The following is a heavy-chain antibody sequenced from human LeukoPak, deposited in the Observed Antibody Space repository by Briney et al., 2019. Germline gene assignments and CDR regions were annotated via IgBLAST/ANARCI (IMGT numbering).Heavy chain of an antibody. CDR1: GGSISSYY. CDR2: IYYSGST. Sequence: PSETLSLTCTVSGGSISSYYWSWIRQPPGKGLEWIGYIYYSGSTNYNPSLKSRVTISIDTSKNQFSLKLNSVTAADTAVYYCARSSYYYAADAFDIWGEGTMVTVSS. V-gene: IGHV4-59*01. J-gene: IGHJ3*02. D-gene: IGHD3-10*01. CDR3: ARSSYYYAADAFDI.